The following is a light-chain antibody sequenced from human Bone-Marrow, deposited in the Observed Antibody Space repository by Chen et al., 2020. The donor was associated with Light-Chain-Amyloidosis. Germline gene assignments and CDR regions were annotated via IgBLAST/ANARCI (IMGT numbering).Light chain of an antibody. Sequence: QSVLTQPPSASGTPGQRVSISCSGSSSNIGPNYVFWYQHLPGSAPKLLIYRNNQWPSGVPDRFSGSKSGTSASLAIKGLRSEDEADYYCAAWDDSLSGWVFGGGTRLTVL. CDR1: SSNIGPNY. CDR2: RNN. J-gene: IGLJ3*02. V-gene: IGLV1-47*01. CDR3: AAWDDSLSGWV.